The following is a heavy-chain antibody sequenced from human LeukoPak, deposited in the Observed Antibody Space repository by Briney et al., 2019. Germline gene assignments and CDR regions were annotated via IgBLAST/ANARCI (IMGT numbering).Heavy chain of an antibody. J-gene: IGHJ5*02. CDR2: INHSGST. V-gene: IGHV4-34*01. CDR1: GGSFSGYY. CDR3: ARGRGIVVAPAAPPRSYNWFDP. D-gene: IGHD2-2*01. Sequence: SETLSLTCAVYGGSFSGYYWSWIRQPPGKGLEWIGEINHSGSTNYNPSLKSRVTISVDTSKNQFSLKLSSVTAADTAVYYCARGRGIVVAPAAPPRSYNWFDPWGQGTLVTVSS.